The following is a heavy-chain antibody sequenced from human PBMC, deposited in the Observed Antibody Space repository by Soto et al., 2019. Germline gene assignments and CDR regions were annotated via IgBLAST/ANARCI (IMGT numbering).Heavy chain of an antibody. CDR1: GGSISSSNW. CDR2: IYHSGST. V-gene: IGHV4-4*02. J-gene: IGHJ4*02. CDR3: AGGTMVRGKTLPY. Sequence: QVQLQESGPGLVKPSGTLSLTCAVSGGSISSSNWWSWVRQPPGKGLEWIGEIYHSGSTNYNPSLESRVTISVDKSKNQFSLKLSSVTAADTAVYYCAGGTMVRGKTLPYWGQGTLVTVSS. D-gene: IGHD3-10*01.